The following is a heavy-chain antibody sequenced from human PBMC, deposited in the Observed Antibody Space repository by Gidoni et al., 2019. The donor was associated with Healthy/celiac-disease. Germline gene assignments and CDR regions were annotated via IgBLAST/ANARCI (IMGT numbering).Heavy chain of an antibody. V-gene: IGHV4-59*01. CDR1: GGSISSYY. Sequence: QVQLQESGPGLVKPSETLSLPCTVSGGSISSYYWSWCRQPPGQGLEWIGYIYYSGSTNYNPSLKSRVTISVDTSKNQFSLKLSSVTAADTAVYYCARGAYYYDSSGYWYFDLWGRGTLVTVSS. CDR3: ARGAYYYDSSGYWYFDL. J-gene: IGHJ2*01. D-gene: IGHD3-22*01. CDR2: IYYSGST.